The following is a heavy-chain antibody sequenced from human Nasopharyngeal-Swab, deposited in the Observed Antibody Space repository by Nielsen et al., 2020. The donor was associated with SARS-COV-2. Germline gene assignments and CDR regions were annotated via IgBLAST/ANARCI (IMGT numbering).Heavy chain of an antibody. Sequence: GGSLRLSCAASGFTFSDYYMSWIRQAPGKGLEWVSYISGSSSYTNYADSVKGRFTISRDNAKNSLYLQMNSLRAEDTAVYYCARDLSSGWYGSFDYWGQGTLVTVSS. J-gene: IGHJ4*02. CDR1: GFTFSDYY. CDR3: ARDLSSGWYGSFDY. V-gene: IGHV3-11*06. CDR2: ISGSSSYT. D-gene: IGHD6-19*01.